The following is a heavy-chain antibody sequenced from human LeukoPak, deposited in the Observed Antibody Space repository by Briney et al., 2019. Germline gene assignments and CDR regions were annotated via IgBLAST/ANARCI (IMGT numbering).Heavy chain of an antibody. Sequence: GGSLRLSCAASGFTFSSYGMHWVRQAPGKGLEWVAFIRYDGSNKYYADSVKGRFTIPRDNSKNTLYLQMNSLRAEDTAVYYCTTAMAAAADYWGQGTLVTVSS. V-gene: IGHV3-30*02. D-gene: IGHD6-13*01. CDR2: IRYDGSNK. CDR1: GFTFSSYG. J-gene: IGHJ4*02. CDR3: TTAMAAAADY.